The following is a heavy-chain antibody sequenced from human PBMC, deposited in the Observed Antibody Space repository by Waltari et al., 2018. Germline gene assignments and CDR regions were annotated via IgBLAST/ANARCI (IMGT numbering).Heavy chain of an antibody. CDR1: GYTFIGYH. J-gene: IGHJ3*02. CDR3: SSGKTIVQFDM. D-gene: IGHD1-1*01. V-gene: IGHV1-2*02. CDR2: INPNSGGT. Sequence: QVQLVQSGGEAQKPGASVKVSCKASGYTFIGYHMHWVRQAPGQGLAWMGWINPNSGGTNYAQKFQGRVTMTRDTSISTAYMELTRLRSDDTAVYYCSSGKTIVQFDMWGQGTMVTVSS.